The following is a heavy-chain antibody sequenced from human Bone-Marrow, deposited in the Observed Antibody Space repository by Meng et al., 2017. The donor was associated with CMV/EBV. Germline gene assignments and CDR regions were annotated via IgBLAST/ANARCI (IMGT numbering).Heavy chain of an antibody. V-gene: IGHV3-48*03. CDR2: ISSSGSTI. Sequence: GESLKISCAACGFPFSSYEMNWVRQAPGKGLEWVSYISSSGSTIYYADSVKGRFTISRDNSKNTLYLQMNSLRAEDTAVYYCARGWVGGRPDELHYYYGMDVWGRGNTVNVPS. CDR1: GFPFSSYE. D-gene: IGHD3-3*01. J-gene: IGHJ6*02. CDR3: ARGWVGGRPDELHYYYGMDV.